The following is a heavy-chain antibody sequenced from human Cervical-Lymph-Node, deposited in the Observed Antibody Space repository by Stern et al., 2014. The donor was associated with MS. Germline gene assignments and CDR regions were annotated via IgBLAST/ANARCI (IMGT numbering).Heavy chain of an antibody. V-gene: IGHV1-18*01. CDR3: ARTYVRAFDY. Sequence: QVQLVESGSEVKKPGASVKVSCKASGYTFTNYGITWVRQAPGRGLAWMGWISAYNGDTNYAQNLQGRVTMTTDTSMTTAYMELRSLRSDDTAVYYCARTYVRAFDYWGQGSLVTVSS. D-gene: IGHD3-16*01. CDR2: ISAYNGDT. J-gene: IGHJ4*02. CDR1: GYTFTNYG.